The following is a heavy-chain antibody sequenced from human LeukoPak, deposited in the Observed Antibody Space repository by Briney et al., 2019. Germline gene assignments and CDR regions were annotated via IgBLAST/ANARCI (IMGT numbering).Heavy chain of an antibody. CDR3: ARISGGQHLATGFPDY. V-gene: IGHV1-46*01. Sequence: ASVKVSSKASGYTFTSYYMHWVRQAPGQGLEWMGIINPSGGSTSYAQKFQGRVTMTRDKSISTAYLQWSSLKASDTAMYYCARISGGQHLATGFPDYWGQGTLVTVSS. J-gene: IGHJ4*02. CDR2: INPSGGST. D-gene: IGHD1-1*01. CDR1: GYTFTSYY.